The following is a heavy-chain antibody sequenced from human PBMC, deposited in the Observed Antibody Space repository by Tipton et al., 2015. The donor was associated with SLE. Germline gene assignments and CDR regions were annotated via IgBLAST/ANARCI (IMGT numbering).Heavy chain of an antibody. Sequence: SLRLSCAASGFTFSSYAMSWVGQAPGKGLEWVSAISGGGGSTYYADSVKGRFTISRDNSKNTLCLQMNSLRAEDTAVYYCAKDQVSSSWYWDFQHWGQGTLVTVAS. CDR1: GFTFSSYA. V-gene: IGHV3-23*01. CDR3: AKDQVSSSWYWDFQH. CDR2: ISGGGGST. D-gene: IGHD6-13*01. J-gene: IGHJ1*01.